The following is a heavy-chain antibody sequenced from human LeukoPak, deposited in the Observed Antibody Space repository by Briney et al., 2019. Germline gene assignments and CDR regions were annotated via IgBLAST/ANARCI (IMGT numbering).Heavy chain of an antibody. Sequence: SETLSLTCAVYGGSFSGYYWRWIRQPPGKGLEWIGEINHSGSTNYNPSLKSRVTISVDTSKNQFSLKLSSVTAADTAVYYCARTGIVVVVAATSGWFDPWGQGTLVTVSS. CDR2: INHSGST. CDR1: GGSFSGYY. D-gene: IGHD2-15*01. J-gene: IGHJ5*02. V-gene: IGHV4-34*01. CDR3: ARTGIVVVVAATSGWFDP.